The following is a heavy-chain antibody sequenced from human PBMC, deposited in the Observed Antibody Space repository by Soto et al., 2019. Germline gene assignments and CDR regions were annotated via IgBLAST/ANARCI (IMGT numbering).Heavy chain of an antibody. CDR1: AFTFSSYA. D-gene: IGHD5-18*01. V-gene: IGHV3-30-3*01. J-gene: IGHJ4*02. Sequence: QVQLVESGGGVVQPGRSLRLSCAASAFTFSSYAMHWVRQAPGKGLEWVAVISYDGSNKYYADSVKGRFTISRDNSKNTLYLQMNSLRAEDTAVYYCARAPSPSWIQLWLGDSGGNSDYWGQGTLVTVSS. CDR3: ARAPSPSWIQLWLGDSGGNSDY. CDR2: ISYDGSNK.